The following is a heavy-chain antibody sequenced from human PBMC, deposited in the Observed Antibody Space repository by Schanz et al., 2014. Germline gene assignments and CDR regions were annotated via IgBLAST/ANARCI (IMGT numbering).Heavy chain of an antibody. V-gene: IGHV1-18*01. Sequence: QVPLVQSGAEVKKPGASVKVSCKTSGYTFSSYGITWVRQAPGQGLEWMGWISPYNGNTNYAPKVQGRVTVTTDTSTSTAYMELRSLTSEDTAVHYCARGRGFYDYWGQGTLVTVSS. J-gene: IGHJ4*02. CDR2: ISPYNGNT. CDR1: GYTFSSYG. CDR3: ARGRGFYDY. D-gene: IGHD3-10*01.